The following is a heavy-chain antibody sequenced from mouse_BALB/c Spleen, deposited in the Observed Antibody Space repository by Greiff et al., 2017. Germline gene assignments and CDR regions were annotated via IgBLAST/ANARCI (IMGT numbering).Heavy chain of an antibody. CDR2: ISYSGST. CDR3: ARGEVRRGIWFAY. D-gene: IGHD2-14*01. J-gene: IGHJ3*01. CDR1: GYSITSDYA. Sequence: VQLQQSGPGLVKPSQSLSLTCTVTGYSITSDYAWNWIRQFPGNKLEWMGYISYSGSTSYNPSLKSRISITRDTSKNQFFLQLNSVTTEDTATYYCARGEVRRGIWFAYWGQGTLVTVSA. V-gene: IGHV3-2*02.